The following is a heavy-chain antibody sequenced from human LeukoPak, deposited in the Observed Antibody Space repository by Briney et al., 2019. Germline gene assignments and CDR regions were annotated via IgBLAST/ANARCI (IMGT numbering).Heavy chain of an antibody. CDR2: IIPIFWTA. CDR3: ARGTFSGSYRIPFDY. CDR1: GCTFSRYA. V-gene: IGHV1-69*01. Sequence: SSVKVSFMASGCTFSRYAISGVGQAPGRGLEGMGGIIPIFWTANYAQKFRGRVTITADESTSTAYMELSSLRSEDTAVYYCARGTFSGSYRIPFDYWGQGTLVTVSS. D-gene: IGHD3-16*02. J-gene: IGHJ4*02.